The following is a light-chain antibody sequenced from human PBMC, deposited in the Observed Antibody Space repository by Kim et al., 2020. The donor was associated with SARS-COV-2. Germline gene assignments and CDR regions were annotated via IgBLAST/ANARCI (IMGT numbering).Light chain of an antibody. CDR3: QKYNSAPWT. J-gene: IGKJ1*01. CDR1: QAIRKD. V-gene: IGKV1-27*01. CDR2: AAS. Sequence: SGGDTVTITCRASQAIRKDLGLYQQKPEKAPKVLIAAASILQTGVPSRFSGSGSGTDFTLTINSLQPEDVATYYCQKYNSAPWTFGQGTKVDIK.